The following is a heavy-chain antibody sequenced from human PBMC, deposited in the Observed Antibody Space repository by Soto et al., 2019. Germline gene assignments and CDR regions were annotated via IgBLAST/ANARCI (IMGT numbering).Heavy chain of an antibody. Sequence: PGESLKISCKGSGYSFTSYWIGRVRQMPGKGLEWMGIIYPGDSDTRYSPSFQGQVTISADKSISTAYLQWSSLKASDTAMYYCARWAHSSSSSPRAPGYYYGMDVWGQGTTVTVSS. V-gene: IGHV5-51*01. CDR3: ARWAHSSSSSPRAPGYYYGMDV. J-gene: IGHJ6*02. CDR2: IYPGDSDT. CDR1: GYSFTSYW. D-gene: IGHD6-6*01.